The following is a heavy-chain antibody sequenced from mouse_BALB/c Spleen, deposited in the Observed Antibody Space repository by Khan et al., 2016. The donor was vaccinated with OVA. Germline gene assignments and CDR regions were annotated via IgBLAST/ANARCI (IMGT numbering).Heavy chain of an antibody. CDR3: TRHGVVAWFTY. D-gene: IGHD1-1*02. V-gene: IGHV1S135*01. J-gene: IGHJ3*01. CDR1: GYSFTTYY. Sequence: VQLKQSGPELMKPGTSVKISCKASGYSFTTYYIHWVMQSHETSLEWIGYIDPFSGGTTYNQKFKGKATLTVDKSSSTAYIHLSNLTSEDSAVYYCTRHGVVAWFTYWGQGILVTVSA. CDR2: IDPFSGGT.